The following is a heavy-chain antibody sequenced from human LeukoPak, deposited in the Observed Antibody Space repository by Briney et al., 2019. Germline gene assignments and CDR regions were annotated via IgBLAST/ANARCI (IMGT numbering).Heavy chain of an antibody. Sequence: ASVKVSCKASGYTFSNYYMHWVRQAPGQGLEWMGIINPSGGSTSYAQKFQGRVTMTRDTSTSTVYMELSSLRSEDTAVYYCAAKGGIAAAGTDPVDYYYYMDVWGKGTTVTVSS. J-gene: IGHJ6*03. CDR2: INPSGGST. CDR1: GYTFSNYY. CDR3: AAKGGIAAAGTDPVDYYYYMDV. D-gene: IGHD6-13*01. V-gene: IGHV1-46*01.